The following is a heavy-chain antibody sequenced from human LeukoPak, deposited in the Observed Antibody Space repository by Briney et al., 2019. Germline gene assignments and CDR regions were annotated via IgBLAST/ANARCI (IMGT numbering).Heavy chain of an antibody. V-gene: IGHV4-59*12. J-gene: IGHJ4*02. CDR1: GGSISSYY. CDR3: ARAASSYDSSGYTSSYYFDY. Sequence: PSETLSLTCTVSGGSISSYYGSWIRQPPGKGLEWIGYIYYSGSTNYNPSLKSRVTISVDTSKNQFSLKLSSVTAADTAVYYCARAASSYDSSGYTSSYYFDYWGQGTLVTVSS. D-gene: IGHD3-22*01. CDR2: IYYSGST.